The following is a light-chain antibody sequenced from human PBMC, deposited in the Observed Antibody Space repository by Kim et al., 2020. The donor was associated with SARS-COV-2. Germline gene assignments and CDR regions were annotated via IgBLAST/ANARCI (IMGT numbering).Light chain of an antibody. CDR2: RDN. CDR1: KLEDRY. Sequence: SYELTQPPSVSVSPGQTTSITCSGDKLEDRYVSWYQQKPGQSPVMVIYRDNTRPSGISERFSGFNSGNTATLTISGTQGMDEADYFCQAWDTNTVVFGGG. CDR3: QAWDTNTVV. V-gene: IGLV3-1*01. J-gene: IGLJ3*02.